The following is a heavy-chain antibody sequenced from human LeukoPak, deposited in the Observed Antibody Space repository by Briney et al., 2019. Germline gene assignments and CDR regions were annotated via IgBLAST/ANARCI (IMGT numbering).Heavy chain of an antibody. CDR3: ARDLTITMVRGVILYYYYMDV. V-gene: IGHV3-7*01. J-gene: IGHJ6*03. Sequence: PGGSLRLSCAASGFTFSSYWMSWVRQAPGKGVEWVANIKQDGSEKYYVDSVKGRFTISRDNAKNSLYLQMNSLRAEDTAVYYCARDLTITMVRGVILYYYYMDVWGKGTTVTISS. D-gene: IGHD3-10*01. CDR1: GFTFSSYW. CDR2: IKQDGSEK.